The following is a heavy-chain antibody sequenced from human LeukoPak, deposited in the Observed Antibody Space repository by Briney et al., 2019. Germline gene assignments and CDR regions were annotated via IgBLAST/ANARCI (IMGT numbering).Heavy chain of an antibody. V-gene: IGHV3-48*03. CDR3: ARVWWFGELSYGFDP. CDR2: ISSSGSTI. CDR1: GYTFSSYE. J-gene: IGHJ5*02. Sequence: PGGSLRLSCAASGYTFSSYEMNRVRQAPGKGLEWVSYISSSGSTIYYADPVKGRFTISRDNAKNSLYLQMNSLRAEDTAVYYCARVWWFGELSYGFDPWGQGTLVTVSS. D-gene: IGHD3-10*01.